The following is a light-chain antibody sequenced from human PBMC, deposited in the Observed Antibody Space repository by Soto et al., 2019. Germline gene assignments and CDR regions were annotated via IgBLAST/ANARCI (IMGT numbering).Light chain of an antibody. J-gene: IGKJ1*01. CDR1: QSVSSN. CDR2: GAS. CDR3: QQYNNWPQT. V-gene: IGKV3-15*01. Sequence: EIVMTQSPATLSVSPGERATLSCRASQSVSSNLAWYQQKPGQAPRLLIYGASTRATGIPARFSGSGSGTEFTHTISSLQSEDFAVDYCQQYNNWPQTFGQGTKVEIK.